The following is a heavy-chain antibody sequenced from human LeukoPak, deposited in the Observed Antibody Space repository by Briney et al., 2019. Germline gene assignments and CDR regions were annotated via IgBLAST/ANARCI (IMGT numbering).Heavy chain of an antibody. J-gene: IGHJ6*03. CDR2: ISGSGGST. CDR3: AKSPYQLRWNYMDV. CDR1: GFTFSSYA. D-gene: IGHD2-2*01. Sequence: GGSLRLSCAASGFTFSSYAMSWVRQAPGKGLEWVSAISGSGGSTYYADSVKGRFTISRDNSKNTLYLQMNSLRAEGTAVYYCAKSPYQLRWNYMDVWGKGTTVTVSS. V-gene: IGHV3-23*01.